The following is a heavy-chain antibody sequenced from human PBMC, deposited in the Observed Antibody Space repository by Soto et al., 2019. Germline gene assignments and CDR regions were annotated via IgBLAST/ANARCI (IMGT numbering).Heavy chain of an antibody. CDR2: IIPILGIA. Sequence: QVQLVQSGAEVKKPGSSVKVSCKASGGTFSSYTISWVRQAPGQGLEWMGRIIPILGIANYAQKFQGRVTITADKTTGTAYMELSSLRSEDTAVYYCARDGGHDYGDYDPAFDYWGQGTLVTVSS. V-gene: IGHV1-69*08. CDR3: ARDGGHDYGDYDPAFDY. CDR1: GGTFSSYT. D-gene: IGHD4-17*01. J-gene: IGHJ4*02.